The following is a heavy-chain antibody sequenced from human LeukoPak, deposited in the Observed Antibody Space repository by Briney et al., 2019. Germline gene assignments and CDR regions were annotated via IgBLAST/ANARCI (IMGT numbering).Heavy chain of an antibody. CDR2: INPNSGGT. CDR1: GYTFTGYY. CDR3: ARGSCTNGVCYVFDY. Sequence: ASVKVSCKASGYTFTGYYMHWVRQAPGQGLEWMGRINPNSGGTNYAQKFQGRVTMTRDTSISTAYMELSRLRSDDTAVYYCARGSCTNGVCYVFDYWGQGTLVTVSS. J-gene: IGHJ4*02. D-gene: IGHD2-8*01. V-gene: IGHV1-2*06.